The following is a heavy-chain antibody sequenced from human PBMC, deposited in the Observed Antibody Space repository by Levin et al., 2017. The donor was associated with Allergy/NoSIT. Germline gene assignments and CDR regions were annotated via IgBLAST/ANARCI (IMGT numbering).Heavy chain of an antibody. CDR3: AKDLSAVPAANYYYGMDV. Sequence: PGESLKISCAASGFTFSSYAMSWVRQAPGKGLEWVSAISGSGGSTYYADSVKGRFTISRDNSKNTLYLQMSSLRVEDTAVYYCAKDLSAVPAANYYYGMDVWGQGTTVTVSS. CDR1: GFTFSSYA. J-gene: IGHJ6*02. D-gene: IGHD2-2*01. CDR2: ISGSGGST. V-gene: IGHV3-23*01.